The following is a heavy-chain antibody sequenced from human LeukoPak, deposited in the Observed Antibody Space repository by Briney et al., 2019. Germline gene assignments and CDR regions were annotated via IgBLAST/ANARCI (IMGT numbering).Heavy chain of an antibody. D-gene: IGHD6-19*01. CDR3: ARYPQWQYYFDY. J-gene: IGHJ4*02. CDR1: GGSFSGYY. V-gene: IGHV4-34*01. Sequence: SGTLSLTCAVYGGSFSGYYWSWIRQPPGKGLEWIGEINHSGSTNYNPSLKSRVTISVDTSKNQFSLKLSSVTAADTAVYYCARYPQWQYYFDYWGQGTLVTVSS. CDR2: INHSGST.